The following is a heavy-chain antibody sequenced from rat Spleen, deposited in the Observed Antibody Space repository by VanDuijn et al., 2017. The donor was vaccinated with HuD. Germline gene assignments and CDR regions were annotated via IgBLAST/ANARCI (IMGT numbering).Heavy chain of an antibody. V-gene: IGHV5-31*01. Sequence: EVHLVETGGGLVQPGRSLKLSCVASGFTFNNYWMTWIRQAPGKGLEWVASITHTGGNTYYRDSVKGRFTISRDNGKSTLYLQMDSLRSEDTATYYCARASGYFDYWARGVMVTVSS. CDR1: GFTFNNYW. J-gene: IGHJ2*01. CDR2: ITHTGGNT. CDR3: ARASGYFDY.